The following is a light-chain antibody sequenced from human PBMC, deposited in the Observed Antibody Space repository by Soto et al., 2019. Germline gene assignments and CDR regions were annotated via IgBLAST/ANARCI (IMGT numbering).Light chain of an antibody. CDR1: SSDVGGYNY. CDR3: CSYRTTTPPWV. J-gene: IGLJ1*01. V-gene: IGLV2-14*03. CDR2: DVS. Sequence: QSALTQPASVSASPGQSITISCTGTSSDVGGYNYVSWYQQHPGKAPKLMIYDVSDRPSGISNRFSASKSGNTASLTISGLQAENEADYYCCSYRTTTPPWVFGPGSKVTVL.